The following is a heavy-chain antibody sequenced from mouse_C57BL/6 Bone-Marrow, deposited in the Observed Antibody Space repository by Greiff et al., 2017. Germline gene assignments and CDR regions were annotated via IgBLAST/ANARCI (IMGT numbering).Heavy chain of an antibody. CDR3: ARSFIYYDSAWFAY. V-gene: IGHV7-3*01. CDR1: GFTFTDYY. D-gene: IGHD2-4*01. Sequence: EVKLVESGGGLVQPGGSLSLSCAASGFTFTDYYMSWVRQPPGKALEWLGFIRNKANGYTTEYSASVKGRFTISRDNSQSILYLQMNALRAEDSATYYCARSFIYYDSAWFAYWGQGTLVTVSA. J-gene: IGHJ3*01. CDR2: IRNKANGYTT.